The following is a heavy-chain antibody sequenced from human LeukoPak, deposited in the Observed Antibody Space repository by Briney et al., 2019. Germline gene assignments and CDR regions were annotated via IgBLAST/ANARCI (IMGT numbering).Heavy chain of an antibody. CDR1: GFSFGDYA. Sequence: GGSPRLSCTASGFSFGDYALSWFRQAPGKGLEWAGFIRGKAYGGTTEYAASVKGRFTISRDDSKSIAYLRMNSLKTEDTAVYYCTRDRLNRNDDLAAFDIWGQGTMVTVSS. V-gene: IGHV3-49*03. D-gene: IGHD1-1*01. CDR3: TRDRLNRNDDLAAFDI. CDR2: IRGKAYGGTT. J-gene: IGHJ3*02.